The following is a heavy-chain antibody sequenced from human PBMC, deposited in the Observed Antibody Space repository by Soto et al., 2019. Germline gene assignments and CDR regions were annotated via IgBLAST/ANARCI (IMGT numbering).Heavy chain of an antibody. CDR3: ASLGVIAAAGTSHHDY. Sequence: ASVKVSCKASGGTFSSYAISWVRQAPGQGLEWMGGIIPIFGTANYAQKFQGRVTITADESTSTAYMELSSLRSEDTAVYYCASLGVIAAAGTSHHDYWGQGTLVTVSS. J-gene: IGHJ4*02. D-gene: IGHD6-13*01. CDR1: GGTFSSYA. V-gene: IGHV1-69*13. CDR2: IIPIFGTA.